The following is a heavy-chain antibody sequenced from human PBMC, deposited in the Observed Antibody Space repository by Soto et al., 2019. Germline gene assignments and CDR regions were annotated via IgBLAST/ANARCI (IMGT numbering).Heavy chain of an antibody. Sequence: SVKVSCKASGYTFTSYGISWVRQAPGQGLEWMGGIIPIFGTANYAQKYQGRVTITTDESTSTAYMELSSLRSEDTAIYYCVRDNSFEDTTWWLDPWGQGTLVTVSS. J-gene: IGHJ5*02. D-gene: IGHD1-26*01. CDR2: IIPIFGTA. CDR1: GYTFTSYG. V-gene: IGHV1-69*05. CDR3: VRDNSFEDTTWWLDP.